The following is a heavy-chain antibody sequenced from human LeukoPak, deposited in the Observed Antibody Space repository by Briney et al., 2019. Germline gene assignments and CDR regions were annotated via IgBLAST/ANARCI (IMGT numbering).Heavy chain of an antibody. Sequence: GGSLRLSCAASGFTFSSYGMHWVRQAPGKGLEWVAVISYDGSNKYYADSVKGRLTISRDNSKNTLYLQMNSLRAEDTAVYYCAKVVYYGSGSLGGFDYWGQGTLATVSS. CDR1: GFTFSSYG. CDR2: ISYDGSNK. D-gene: IGHD3-10*01. V-gene: IGHV3-30*18. CDR3: AKVVYYGSGSLGGFDY. J-gene: IGHJ4*02.